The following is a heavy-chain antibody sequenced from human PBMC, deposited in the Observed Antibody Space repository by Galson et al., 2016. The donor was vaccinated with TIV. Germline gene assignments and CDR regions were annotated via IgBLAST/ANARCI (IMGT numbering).Heavy chain of an antibody. D-gene: IGHD1-26*01. V-gene: IGHV3-23*01. CDR2: IFLGGSHT. CDR3: AKPGKSGSYSWDGFDL. J-gene: IGHJ3*01. CDR1: GFAFNFYS. Sequence: SLRLSCAASGFAFNFYSMSWVRQAPGKGLEWVSHIFLGGSHTYYADSVKGRFTISRDNSKSTLYLHMNSLRAEDTAVYYCAKPGKSGSYSWDGFDLWGQGTSVTVSS.